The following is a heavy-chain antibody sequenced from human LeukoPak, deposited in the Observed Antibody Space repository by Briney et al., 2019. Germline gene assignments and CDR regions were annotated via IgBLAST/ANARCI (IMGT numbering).Heavy chain of an antibody. Sequence: SQTLSLTCAISGDSVSSNSAAWNWIRQSPSRGLEWLGRTYYGSKWYNDYAVSVKSRITINPDTSKNQFSLQLNSVTPEDTAVYYCARGGYNWNERWFDPWGQGTLVTVSS. D-gene: IGHD1-1*01. J-gene: IGHJ5*02. CDR3: ARGGYNWNERWFDP. CDR2: TYYGSKWYN. V-gene: IGHV6-1*01. CDR1: GDSVSSNSAA.